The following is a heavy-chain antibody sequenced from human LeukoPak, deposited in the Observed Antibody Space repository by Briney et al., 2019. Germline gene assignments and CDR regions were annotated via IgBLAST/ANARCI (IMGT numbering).Heavy chain of an antibody. CDR3: ARDLYGGTSATFDY. Sequence: GASVKVSCKASGYTFTGYYMHWVRQAPGQGLEWMGWINPNSGATNYAQKFQGRVTMTRDTSISTAYMELSRLRSDNTAVYYCARDLYGGTSATFDYWGQGALVTVSS. V-gene: IGHV1-2*02. CDR2: INPNSGAT. CDR1: GYTFTGYY. J-gene: IGHJ4*02. D-gene: IGHD4-23*01.